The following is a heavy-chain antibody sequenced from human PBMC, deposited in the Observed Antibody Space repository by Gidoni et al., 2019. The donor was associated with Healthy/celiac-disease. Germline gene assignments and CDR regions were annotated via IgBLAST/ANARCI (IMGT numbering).Heavy chain of an antibody. CDR2: IKSKTDGGTT. D-gene: IGHD3-10*01. CDR1: GFTFSNAW. Sequence: EVQLVESGGGLVKPGGSLRLSCAASGFTFSNAWMSWVRQAPGKGLEWVGRIKSKTDGGTTDYAAPVKGRFTISRDDSKNTLYLQMNSLKTEDTAVYYCTTDPAANLWFGENKIEFDYWGQGTLVTVSS. V-gene: IGHV3-15*01. CDR3: TTDPAANLWFGENKIEFDY. J-gene: IGHJ4*02.